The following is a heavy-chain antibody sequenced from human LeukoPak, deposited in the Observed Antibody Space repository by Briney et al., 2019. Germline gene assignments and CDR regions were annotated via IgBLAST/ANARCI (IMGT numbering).Heavy chain of an antibody. CDR1: GFTFNNYA. J-gene: IGHJ4*02. CDR2: LSSGGGSP. Sequence: QAGGSLRLSCVASGFTFNNYAMTWVRQAPGKGLEWISGLSSGGGSPYYADSVKGRFTISRDNSKNTLFLQMNSLRAEDTAVYYCARYYYGSGSYEDYWGQGTLVTVSS. V-gene: IGHV3-23*01. D-gene: IGHD3-10*01. CDR3: ARYYYGSGSYEDY.